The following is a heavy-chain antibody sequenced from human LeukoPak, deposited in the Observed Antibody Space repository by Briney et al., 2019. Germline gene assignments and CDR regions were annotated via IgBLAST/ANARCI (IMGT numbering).Heavy chain of an antibody. CDR2: IYTSGST. CDR3: ARDTPYYGSGSYYNPIDY. CDR1: GGSISSYY. V-gene: IGHV4-4*07. J-gene: IGHJ4*02. D-gene: IGHD3-10*01. Sequence: PSETLSLTCTVSGGSISSYYWSWIRQPAGKGLEWIGRIYTSGSTNYNPSLKSRVTMSVDTSKNQFSLKLSSVTAADTAVYYCARDTPYYGSGSYYNPIDYWGQGTLVTVSS.